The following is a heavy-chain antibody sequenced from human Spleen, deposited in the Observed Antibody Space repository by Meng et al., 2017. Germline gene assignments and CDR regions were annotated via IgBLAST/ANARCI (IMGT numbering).Heavy chain of an antibody. J-gene: IGHJ4*02. CDR2: INHSGST. CDR3: AAFGAKPTGRFDY. CDR1: GGSFSGYY. D-gene: IGHD3-10*01. V-gene: IGHV4-34*01. Sequence: GSLRLSCAVYGGSFSGYYWSWIRQPPGKGLEWIGEINHSGSTNYNPSLKSRVTISVDTSKNQFSLKLSSVTAADTAVYYCAAFGAKPTGRFDYWGQGTLVTVSS.